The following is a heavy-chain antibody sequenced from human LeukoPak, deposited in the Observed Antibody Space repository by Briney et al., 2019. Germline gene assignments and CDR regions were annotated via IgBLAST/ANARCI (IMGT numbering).Heavy chain of an antibody. Sequence: PGGSLRLSCAASGFTFRSYAMSWVRQTPGKGLELVSVVSGSEGITHYADYVQGRFTISRINAKNTLYLQMNSLRAEDTAGYYWAKGAYSNYGGWFDPWGQGTLVTVSS. V-gene: IGHV3-23*01. CDR1: GFTFRSYA. D-gene: IGHD4-11*01. J-gene: IGHJ5*02. CDR3: AKGAYSNYGGWFDP. CDR2: VSGSEGIT.